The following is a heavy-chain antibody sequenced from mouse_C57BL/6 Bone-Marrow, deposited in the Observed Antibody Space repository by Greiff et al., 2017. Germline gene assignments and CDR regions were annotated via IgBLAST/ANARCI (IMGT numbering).Heavy chain of an antibody. V-gene: IGHV5-9-1*02. J-gene: IGHJ3*01. D-gene: IGHD2-4*01. CDR2: ISSGGDYI. CDR3: TRRGGYDYSCPFAY. CDR1: GFTFSSYA. Sequence: EVKLVESGEGLVKPGGSLKLSCAASGFTFSSYAMSWVRQTPEKRLEWVAYISSGGDYIYYADTVKGRFTISRDNARNTLYLQMSSLKSEDTAMYYCTRRGGYDYSCPFAYWGQGTLVTVSA.